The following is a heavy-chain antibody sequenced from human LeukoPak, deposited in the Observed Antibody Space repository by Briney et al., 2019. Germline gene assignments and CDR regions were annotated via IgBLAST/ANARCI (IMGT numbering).Heavy chain of an antibody. Sequence: SETLSLTCTVSGGSISSYYWSWIRQPAGKGLEWSGRIYTSGSTNYNPSLKSRVTISVDTSKNQFSLKLSSVTAADTAVYYCARIGYSSGWYVRNDYWGQGTLVTVSS. V-gene: IGHV4-4*07. CDR1: GGSISSYY. D-gene: IGHD6-19*01. CDR3: ARIGYSSGWYVRNDY. CDR2: IYTSGST. J-gene: IGHJ4*02.